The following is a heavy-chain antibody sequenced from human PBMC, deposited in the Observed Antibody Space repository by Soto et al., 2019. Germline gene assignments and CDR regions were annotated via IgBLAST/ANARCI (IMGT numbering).Heavy chain of an antibody. CDR1: GGSVSNSNYY. J-gene: IGHJ4*02. D-gene: IGHD2-8*01. V-gene: IGHV4-39*01. Sequence: PSETLSLTCTVSGGSVSNSNYYWGWIRQSPGKGLEWIGSVYYRGRSYSKSSVKSRVTISVDTSKNQFSLNLNSVTASDTAVYFCVSHRTSVLTQAYFDYWGPGALVTVS. CDR3: VSHRTSVLTQAYFDY. CDR2: VYYRGRS.